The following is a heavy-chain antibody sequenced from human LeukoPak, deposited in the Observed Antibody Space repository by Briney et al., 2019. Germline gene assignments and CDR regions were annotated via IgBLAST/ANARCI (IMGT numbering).Heavy chain of an antibody. CDR2: ISWNSGSM. V-gene: IGHV3-9*01. CDR3: ARALGDTAMVFFDY. Sequence: GGSLRLSCAASGFTFDDYAMHWVRQAPGKGLEWVSGISWNSGSMDYADSVKGRFTISRDNAKNTLYLQMNSLRAEDTAVYYCARALGDTAMVFFDYWGQGTLVTVSS. CDR1: GFTFDDYA. J-gene: IGHJ4*02. D-gene: IGHD5-18*01.